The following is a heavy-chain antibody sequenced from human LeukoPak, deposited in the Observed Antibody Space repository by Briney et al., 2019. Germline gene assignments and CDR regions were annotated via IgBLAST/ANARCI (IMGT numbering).Heavy chain of an antibody. J-gene: IGHJ3*02. CDR2: ISWNSGSI. CDR3: AKDLWTLDAFDI. V-gene: IGHV3-9*03. Sequence: GGSLRLSCAASGFTFDDYAMHWVRQAPGKGLEWVSGISWNSGSIGYADSVKGRFTISRDNAKNSLYLQMNSLRAEDMALYYCAKDLWTLDAFDIWGQGTMVTVSS. CDR1: GFTFDDYA. D-gene: IGHD3-10*01.